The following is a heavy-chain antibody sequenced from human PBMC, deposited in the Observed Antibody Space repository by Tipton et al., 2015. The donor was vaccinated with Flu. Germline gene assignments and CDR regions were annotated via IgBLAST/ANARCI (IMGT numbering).Heavy chain of an antibody. CDR2: IWYDGSNK. D-gene: IGHD3-10*01. CDR1: GFTFSSYG. Sequence: SLRLSCAASGFTFSSYGMYWVRQAPGKGLEWVAVIWYDGSNKYYADSVKGRFTVSRDNSKNTLYLQMNSLRAEDTAVYYCARDRSLWPDYWGQGTLVTVSS. J-gene: IGHJ4*02. V-gene: IGHV3-33*01. CDR3: ARDRSLWPDY.